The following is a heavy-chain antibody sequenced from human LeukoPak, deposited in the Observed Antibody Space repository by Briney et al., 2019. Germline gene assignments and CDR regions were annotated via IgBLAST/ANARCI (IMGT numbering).Heavy chain of an antibody. CDR3: ARDSGQRGSWFEYFQH. CDR1: GFTVSNNY. V-gene: IGHV3-66*01. J-gene: IGHJ1*01. Sequence: GGSLRLSCAASGFTVSNNYMSWVRQAPGKGLEWVSVIYSGGSTYYADSVKGRFTISRDNSKNTLYLQMNSLRAEDTAVYYCARDSGQRGSWFEYFQHWGQGTLVTVSS. CDR2: IYSGGST. D-gene: IGHD6-13*01.